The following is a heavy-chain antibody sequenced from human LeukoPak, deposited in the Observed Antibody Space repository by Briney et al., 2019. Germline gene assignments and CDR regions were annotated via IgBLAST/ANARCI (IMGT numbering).Heavy chain of an antibody. J-gene: IGHJ6*03. CDR1: GGSFSGYY. Sequence: QPSETLSLTCAVYGGSFSGYYWSWIRQPPGKGLEWIGELNHSGSTNYNPSLKSRVTISVDTSKNQFSLKLSSVTAADTAVYYCARVGGNSGVYYYMDVWGKGTTVTVSS. V-gene: IGHV4-34*01. CDR3: ARVGGNSGVYYYMDV. CDR2: LNHSGST. D-gene: IGHD4-23*01.